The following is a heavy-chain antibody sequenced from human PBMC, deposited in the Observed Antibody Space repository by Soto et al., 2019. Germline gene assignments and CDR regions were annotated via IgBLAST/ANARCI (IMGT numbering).Heavy chain of an antibody. D-gene: IGHD3-10*01. Sequence: SETLSLTCTVSGGSISSGDYYWSWIRQPPGKGLEWIGYIYYSGSTYYNPSLKSRVTISVDTSKNQFSLKLSSVTAADTAVYYCARGLRDRGVIKRWAPDYYGMDVWGQGTTVTVS. CDR3: ARGLRDRGVIKRWAPDYYGMDV. CDR2: IYYSGST. CDR1: GGSISSGDYY. V-gene: IGHV4-30-4*01. J-gene: IGHJ6*02.